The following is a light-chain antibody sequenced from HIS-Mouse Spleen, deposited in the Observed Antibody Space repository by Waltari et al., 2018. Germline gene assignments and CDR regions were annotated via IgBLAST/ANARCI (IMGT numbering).Light chain of an antibody. J-gene: IGKJ4*01. CDR2: GAS. CDR3: QQYGSSSALT. Sequence: EIVLTQSPGTLPLSPRERATLSCRASQSVSSSYLAWYQQKPGQAPRLLIYGASSRATGIPDRFSGSGSGTDFTLTISRLEPEDFAVYYCQQYGSSSALTFGGGTKVEIK. V-gene: IGKV3-20*01. CDR1: QSVSSSY.